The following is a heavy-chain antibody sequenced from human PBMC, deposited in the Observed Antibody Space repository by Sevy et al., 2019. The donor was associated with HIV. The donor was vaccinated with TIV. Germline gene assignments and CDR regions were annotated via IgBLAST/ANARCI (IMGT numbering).Heavy chain of an antibody. V-gene: IGHV3-30*04. D-gene: IGHD4-17*01. CDR1: GFTLSSYA. CDR3: ARDQHDYAGNVRTGWFDP. J-gene: IGHJ5*02. CDR2: IIYDGRKK. Sequence: GGSLRLSCAASGFTLSSYAMHWVRQAPGKGLEWVADIIYDGRKKYYADSVKGRFTISRDNSKNTLYLQMNSLRAEDTAVYYCARDQHDYAGNVRTGWFDPWGQGTLVTVSS.